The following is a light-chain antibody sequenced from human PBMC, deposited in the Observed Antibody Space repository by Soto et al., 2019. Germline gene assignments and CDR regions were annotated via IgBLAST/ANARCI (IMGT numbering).Light chain of an antibody. V-gene: IGKV1-39*01. CDR1: QTINR. CDR2: GIS. J-gene: IGKJ1*01. Sequence: DIQVTQSPSSLPASVGDTVTITCRASQTINRLNWYQQTPGKAPRLLIHGISNLQNEVPSRFSGSGSGTDFFLTIYNLQPEDFAVYYCQQAHSIPWTFGQGTKVEVK. CDR3: QQAHSIPWT.